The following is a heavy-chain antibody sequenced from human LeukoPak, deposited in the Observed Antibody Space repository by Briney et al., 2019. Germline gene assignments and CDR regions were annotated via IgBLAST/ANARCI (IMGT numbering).Heavy chain of an antibody. CDR3: ARGLRVPLLVS. CDR1: GGSFSGYY. CDR2: INHSGCT. D-gene: IGHD3-10*01. V-gene: IGHV4-34*01. Sequence: SETLSLTCAVYGGSFSGYYWSWIRQPPGKGLEWIGEINHSGCTNYNPSLKSRVTISVDTSKNQFSLKLSSVTAADTAVYYCARGLRVPLLVSWGQGTLVTVSS. J-gene: IGHJ5*02.